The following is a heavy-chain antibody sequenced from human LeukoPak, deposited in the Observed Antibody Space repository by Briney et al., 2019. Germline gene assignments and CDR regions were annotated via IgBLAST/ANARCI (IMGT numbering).Heavy chain of an antibody. Sequence: PSETLSLTCSVSGYSISTGYNWGWVRQAPGKGLECVANLNQDGSGKYYMDSVKGRFTISRDNAKNTLSLEMNSLRAEDTAVYFYARDNRSWEGASGQLYDHWGHGVLVIVSS. J-gene: IGHJ4*01. V-gene: IGHV3-7*01. CDR1: GYSISTGY. CDR2: LNQDGSGK. D-gene: IGHD1-26*01. CDR3: ARDNRSWEGASGQLYDH.